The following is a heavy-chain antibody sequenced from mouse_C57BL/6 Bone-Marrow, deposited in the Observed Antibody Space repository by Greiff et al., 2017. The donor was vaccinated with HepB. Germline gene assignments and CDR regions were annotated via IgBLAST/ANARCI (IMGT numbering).Heavy chain of an antibody. V-gene: IGHV1-81*01. CDR2: IYPRSGNT. D-gene: IGHD2-3*01. CDR3: ARGGDGYYPYYYAMDY. Sequence: QVHVKQSGAELARPGASVKLSCKASGYTFTSYGISWVKQRTGQGLEWIGEIYPRSGNTYYNEKFKGKATLTADKSSSTAYMELRSLTSEDSAVYFCARGGDGYYPYYYAMDYWGQGTSVTVSS. J-gene: IGHJ4*01. CDR1: GYTFTSYG.